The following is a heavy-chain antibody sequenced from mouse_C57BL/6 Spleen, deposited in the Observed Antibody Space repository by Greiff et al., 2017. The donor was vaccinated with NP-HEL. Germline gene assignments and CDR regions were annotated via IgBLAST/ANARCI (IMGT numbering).Heavy chain of an antibody. CDR2: IYPGDGDT. CDR1: GYAFSSSW. D-gene: IGHD2-2*01. V-gene: IGHV1-82*01. J-gene: IGHJ4*01. Sequence: VQLQQSGPELVKPGASVKISCKASGYAFSSSWMNWVKQRPGKGLEWIGRIYPGDGDTNYNGKFKGKAKLTADKSSSTAYMQLSSLTCEDSAVYFCARLWLRHAMDYWGQGTSVTVSS. CDR3: ARLWLRHAMDY.